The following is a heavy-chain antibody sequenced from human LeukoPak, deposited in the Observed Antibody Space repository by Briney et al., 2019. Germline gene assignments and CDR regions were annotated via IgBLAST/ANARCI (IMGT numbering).Heavy chain of an antibody. V-gene: IGHV4-61*08. CDR2: IYYSGST. J-gene: IGHJ6*02. CDR3: ARGEMATTYYYYYYGMDV. D-gene: IGHD5-24*01. Sequence: PSETLSLTCAVSGGSISSGGYSWSWIRQPPGKGLEWIGYIYYSGSTNYNPSLKSRVTISVDTSKNQFSLKLSSVTAADTAVYYCARGEMATTYYYYYYGMDVWGQGTTVTVSS. CDR1: GGSISSGGYS.